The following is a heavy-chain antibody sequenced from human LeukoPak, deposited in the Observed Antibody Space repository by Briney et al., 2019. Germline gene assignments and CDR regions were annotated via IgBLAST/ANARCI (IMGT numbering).Heavy chain of an antibody. CDR3: AKDEASVAEYFLH. D-gene: IGHD6-19*01. CDR1: GFTFSSFE. CDR2: ISTSGSTK. J-gene: IGHJ1*01. Sequence: GGSLRLSCAASGFTFSSFEMNWVRQAPGRGLEWLSHISTSGSTKYYANSVKGRFTISRDNAENSVYLQMSSLTAEDTGLYYCAKDEASVAEYFLHWGQGTLVTVSS. V-gene: IGHV3-48*03.